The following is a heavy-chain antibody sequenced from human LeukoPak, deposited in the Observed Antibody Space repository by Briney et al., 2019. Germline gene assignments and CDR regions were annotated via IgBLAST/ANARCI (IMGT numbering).Heavy chain of an antibody. CDR3: ARDQAFYSGYDSIDAFDI. J-gene: IGHJ3*02. CDR1: GFTFSSYE. V-gene: IGHV3-48*03. Sequence: GGSLRLSCAASGFTFSSYEMNWVRQAPGKGLEWVSYISSNGTTIYYADSVKGRFTISRDNAKNSLYLQMNSLRAEDTAVYYCARDQAFYSGYDSIDAFDIWGQGTMVTVSS. D-gene: IGHD5-12*01. CDR2: ISSNGTTI.